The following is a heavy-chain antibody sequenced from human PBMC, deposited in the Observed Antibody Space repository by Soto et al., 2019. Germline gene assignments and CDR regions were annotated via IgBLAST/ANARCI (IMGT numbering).Heavy chain of an antibody. CDR2: VFSNDGK. D-gene: IGHD3-10*01. CDR1: GFSLTTSGVG. Sequence: SGPTLVNPTQTLTLTCAFSGFSLTTSGVGVGWIRQPPGKALEWRALVFSNDGKRYSPSLKIMLTITKDTSKNKVVLTMTNIDHLDISTYYCSHTRGSGFFGLDVWGQRTTVTVSS. J-gene: IGHJ6*02. V-gene: IGHV2-5*01. CDR3: SHTRGSGFFGLDV.